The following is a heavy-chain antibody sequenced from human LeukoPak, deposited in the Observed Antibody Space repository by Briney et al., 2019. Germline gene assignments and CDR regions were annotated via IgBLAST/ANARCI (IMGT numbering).Heavy chain of an antibody. CDR2: ISSSGSTI. J-gene: IGHJ4*02. Sequence: PGGSLRLSCAASGFTFSSFEMNWVRQAPGKGLEWVSYISSSGSTIYYADSVKGRFTISRDNAKNSLYLQMNSLRAENTAIYYCARETPGATSDYVDYWGQGTLVTVSS. D-gene: IGHD1-26*01. V-gene: IGHV3-48*03. CDR3: ARETPGATSDYVDY. CDR1: GFTFSSFE.